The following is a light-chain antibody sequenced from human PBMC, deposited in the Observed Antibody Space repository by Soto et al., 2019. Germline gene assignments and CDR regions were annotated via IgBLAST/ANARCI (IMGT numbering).Light chain of an antibody. CDR3: QQYARSPWT. CDR1: QTVSSGY. V-gene: IGKV3-20*01. Sequence: EVVLTQSPGTLSLSPGEAATLSCRASQTVSSGYLAWYQQRSGQAPMLLIYGSSSRASDVPDRFSGSGSGTEFTLTISSLEPEDFAVYFCQQYARSPWTFGQGTKLEIK. J-gene: IGKJ1*01. CDR2: GSS.